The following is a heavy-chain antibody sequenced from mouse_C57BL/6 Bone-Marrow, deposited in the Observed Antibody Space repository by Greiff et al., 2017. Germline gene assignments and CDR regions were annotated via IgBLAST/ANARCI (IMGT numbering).Heavy chain of an antibody. V-gene: IGHV5-6*01. D-gene: IGHD4-1*01. CDR2: ISSGGSYT. CDR3: SELAAWFAY. J-gene: IGHJ3*01. CDR1: GFTFSSYG. Sequence: EVQGVESGGDLVKPGGSLKLSCAASGFTFSSYGMSWVRQTPDKRLEWVATISSGGSYTYYPDSVKGRFTISRDNAKNTLYLQMSSLKSEDTAMXYCSELAAWFAYWGQGTLVTVSA.